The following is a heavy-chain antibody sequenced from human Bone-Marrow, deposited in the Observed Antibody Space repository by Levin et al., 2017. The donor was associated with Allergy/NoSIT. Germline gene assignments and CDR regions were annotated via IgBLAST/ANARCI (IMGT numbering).Heavy chain of an antibody. D-gene: IGHD1-20*01. Sequence: GSLRLSCAASGFTFRDYYMSWIRQAPGKGLEWISFICFSSSTEYYADPVEGRFTLSRDDARDSIYRQMNSLRAEDTAVYYCASHILTGTTADAFGVWGQGTVVTVSS. CDR3: ASHILTGTTADAFGV. CDR2: ICFSSSTE. J-gene: IGHJ3*01. CDR1: GFTFRDYY. V-gene: IGHV3-11*01.